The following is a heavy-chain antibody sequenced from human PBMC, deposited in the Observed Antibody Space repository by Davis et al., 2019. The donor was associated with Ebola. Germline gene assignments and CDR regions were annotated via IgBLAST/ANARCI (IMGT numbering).Heavy chain of an antibody. V-gene: IGHV4-59*12. D-gene: IGHD1/OR15-1a*01. CDR3: ARVRTGPDGYFDY. Sequence: SETLSLTCTVSGGSISSYYWSWIRQPPGKGLEWIGYIYYSGSTNYNPSFKSRVIVSEDASKNQFSLKLTSVTAADTAVYYCARVRTGPDGYFDYWGQGILVTVSS. CDR2: IYYSGST. CDR1: GGSISSYY. J-gene: IGHJ4*02.